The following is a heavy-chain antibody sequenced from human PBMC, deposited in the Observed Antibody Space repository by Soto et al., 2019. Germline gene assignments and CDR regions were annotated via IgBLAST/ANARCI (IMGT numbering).Heavy chain of an antibody. CDR1: GFTFSTYG. V-gene: IGHV3-30*18. J-gene: IGHJ4*02. D-gene: IGHD5-18*01. CDR2: ISYDGTNT. Sequence: PGGSLRLSCAASGFTFSTYGLHWVRQAPGKGLEWVAVISYDGTNTYYADSVKGRFTISRANSKSTLYLQMHSLRAEDTAVYYSAKDTDSYSYVFDRPGGVDYWGQGTLVTVSS. CDR3: AKDTDSYSYVFDRPGGVDY.